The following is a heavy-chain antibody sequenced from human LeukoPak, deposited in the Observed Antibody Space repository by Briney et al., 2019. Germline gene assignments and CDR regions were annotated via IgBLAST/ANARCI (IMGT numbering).Heavy chain of an antibody. CDR3: AREGPREITMVRGVISSVGYYGMDV. D-gene: IGHD3-10*01. Sequence: SETLSLTCAVSGGSISSSNWWSWVRPPPGKGLEWIGEIYHSGSTNYNPSLKSRVTISVDKSKNQFSLKLSSVTAADTAVYYCAREGPREITMVRGVISSVGYYGMDVWGQGTTVTVSS. CDR1: GGSISSSNW. V-gene: IGHV4-4*02. J-gene: IGHJ6*02. CDR2: IYHSGST.